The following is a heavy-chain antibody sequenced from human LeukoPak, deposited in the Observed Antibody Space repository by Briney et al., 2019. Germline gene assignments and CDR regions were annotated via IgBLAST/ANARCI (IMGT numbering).Heavy chain of an antibody. CDR2: INHTGTT. Sequence: SETLSLTCAVYGGPLSDYHWSWIRQPPGKGLEWIGGINHTGTTNYSLSLKSRVTISIDTSKNQFSLNLNSMTAADTAVYYCARGEGARDGYTYEGPFYFDYWGQGTLVTVSS. J-gene: IGHJ4*02. CDR1: GGPLSDYH. V-gene: IGHV4-34*01. CDR3: ARGEGARDGYTYEGPFYFDY. D-gene: IGHD5-24*01.